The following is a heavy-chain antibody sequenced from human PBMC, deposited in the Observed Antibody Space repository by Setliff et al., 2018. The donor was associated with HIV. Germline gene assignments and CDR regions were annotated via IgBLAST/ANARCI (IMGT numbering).Heavy chain of an antibody. CDR3: ARTKRNSYRYHYYKSMDV. CDR2: ISSTGNTI. V-gene: IGHV3-48*04. J-gene: IGHJ6*02. Sequence: GGSMRLSCAASGFTLRSDGMHWGRQAPGKELGWVSYISSTGNTIYYTDSVKGRFTITRNYAKNSTFLQMNSLRAEDAAVYYRARTKRNSYRYHYYKSMDVWGQGTTVTVSS. D-gene: IGHD1-26*01. CDR1: GFTLRSDG.